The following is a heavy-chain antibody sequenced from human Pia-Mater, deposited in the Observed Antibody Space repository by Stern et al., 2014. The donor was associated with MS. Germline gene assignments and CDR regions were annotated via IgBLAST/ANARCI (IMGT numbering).Heavy chain of an antibody. J-gene: IGHJ2*01. Sequence: QVQLQESGPGLVKPSETLSLTCSVSGGSITNRDYWGWIRQSPGKGLEWIGSVYYSGITYYRPSLKRRAPISIDKSTNNISLKLNSGTATDTAVYFCARGVTAVTNYVPNWCFDLWGRGTLVTISS. V-gene: IGHV4-39*02. CDR1: GGSITNRDY. CDR3: ARGVTAVTNYVPNWCFDL. CDR2: VYYSGIT. D-gene: IGHD4-11*01.